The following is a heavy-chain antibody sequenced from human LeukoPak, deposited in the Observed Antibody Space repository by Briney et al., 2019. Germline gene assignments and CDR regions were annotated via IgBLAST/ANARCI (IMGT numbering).Heavy chain of an antibody. J-gene: IGHJ3*02. CDR1: GYSFTSYW. V-gene: IGHV5-51*01. CDR2: IYPGDSDT. CDR3: ARVRPQDAFDI. Sequence: GESLKISCKGSGYSFTSYWIGWVRQMPGKGLEWMGIIYPGDSDTTYSPSFQGQVTFTADKSISIAYLQWSSLKASDTAKYYCARVRPQDAFDIWGQGTMVTVSP.